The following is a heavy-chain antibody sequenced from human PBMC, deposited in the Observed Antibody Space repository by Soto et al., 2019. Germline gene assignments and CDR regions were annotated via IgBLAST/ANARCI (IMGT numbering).Heavy chain of an antibody. CDR1: GGTFSSYA. CDR3: ARDAYYYDSSDPGAFDI. Sequence: QVQLVQSGAEVKKPGSSVKVSCKASGGTFSSYAISWVRQAPGQGLEWMGGIIPIFGTANYAQKFQGRVTITADESTSTAYMELSRLRSEDTAVYYCARDAYYYDSSDPGAFDIWGQGTMVTVSS. J-gene: IGHJ3*02. CDR2: IIPIFGTA. V-gene: IGHV1-69*01. D-gene: IGHD3-22*01.